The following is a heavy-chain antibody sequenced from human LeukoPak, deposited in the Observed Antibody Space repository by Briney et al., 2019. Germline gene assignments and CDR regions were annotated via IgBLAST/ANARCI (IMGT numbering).Heavy chain of an antibody. D-gene: IGHD6-13*01. CDR3: ARASAGVIAAAGKASSNYYYYYMDV. CDR2: IYTSGST. V-gene: IGHV4-59*10. CDR1: GGSFSGYY. Sequence: SETLSLTCAVYGGSFSGYYWSWIRQPAGKGLEWIGRIYTSGSTNYNPSLKSRVTISVDTSKNQFSLKLSSVTAADTAVYYCARASAGVIAAAGKASSNYYYYYMDVWGKGTTVTISS. J-gene: IGHJ6*03.